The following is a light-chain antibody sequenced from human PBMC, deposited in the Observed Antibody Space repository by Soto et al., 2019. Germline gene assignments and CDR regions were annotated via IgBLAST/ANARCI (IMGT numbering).Light chain of an antibody. CDR2: RNN. CDR3: AAWDDSLSGYV. J-gene: IGLJ1*01. V-gene: IGLV1-47*01. Sequence: QSVLTQPPSASGTPGQRVTISCSGSSSNIGSNYVYWYQQLPGTAPKLLIYRNNQRPSGVPDRFSGSKSGTSASLAISGLRSEHEADSYCAAWDDSLSGYVFGTGTKVTVL. CDR1: SSNIGSNY.